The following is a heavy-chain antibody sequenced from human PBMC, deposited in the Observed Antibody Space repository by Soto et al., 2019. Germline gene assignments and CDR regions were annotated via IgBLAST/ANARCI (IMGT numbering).Heavy chain of an antibody. CDR1: GYTFTSYA. D-gene: IGHD6-13*01. J-gene: IGHJ5*02. CDR2: INAGNGNT. Sequence: SVKVSCKASGYTFTSYAMHWGRQAPGQRLEWMGWINAGNGNTKYSQKFQGRVTITRDTSASTAYMELSSLRSEDTAVYYCARDHAAAGTWWFDPWGQGTLVTVYS. V-gene: IGHV1-3*01. CDR3: ARDHAAAGTWWFDP.